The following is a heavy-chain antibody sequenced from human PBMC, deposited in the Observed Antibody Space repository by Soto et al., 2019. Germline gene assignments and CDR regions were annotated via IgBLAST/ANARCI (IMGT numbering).Heavy chain of an antibody. CDR3: ATSPSSSSDYYYYYGMDV. CDR1: GYTLTELS. CDR2: FDPEDGET. V-gene: IGHV1-24*01. J-gene: IGHJ6*02. D-gene: IGHD6-6*01. Sequence: GASVKVSCKVSGYTLTELSMHWVRQAPGKGLEWMGGFDPEDGETIYAQKFQGRVTMTEDTSTDTAYMELSSLRSEDTAVYYCATSPSSSSDYYYYYGMDVWGQGTTVTVPS.